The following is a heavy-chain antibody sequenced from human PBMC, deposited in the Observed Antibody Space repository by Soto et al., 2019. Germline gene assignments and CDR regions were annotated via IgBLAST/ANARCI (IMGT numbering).Heavy chain of an antibody. D-gene: IGHD3-10*01. CDR1: GYTFTSYG. Sequence: QVQLVQSGAEVKKPGASVKVSCKASGYTFTSYGISWVRQAPGQGLEWMGWISAYNGNTNYAQKLQGRVTMTTDTATSTAYLELRSLRSDDTAVYYCARVVVGGPYGSVSGNWFDPWGQGTLVTVSS. J-gene: IGHJ5*02. V-gene: IGHV1-18*01. CDR2: ISAYNGNT. CDR3: ARVVVGGPYGSVSGNWFDP.